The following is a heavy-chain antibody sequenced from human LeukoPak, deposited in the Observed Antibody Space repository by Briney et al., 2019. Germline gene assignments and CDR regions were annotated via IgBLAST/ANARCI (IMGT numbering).Heavy chain of an antibody. CDR1: GFPFSSYA. J-gene: IGHJ4*02. D-gene: IGHD6-19*01. Sequence: GGSLRLSCAASGFPFSSYAMHWVRQAPGKGLEWVAVISYDGSNKYYADSVKGRFTISRDNSKNTLYLQMNSLRAEDTAVYYCARDSSSGSAAFDYWGQGTLVTVSS. CDR3: ARDSSSGSAAFDY. CDR2: ISYDGSNK. V-gene: IGHV3-30*04.